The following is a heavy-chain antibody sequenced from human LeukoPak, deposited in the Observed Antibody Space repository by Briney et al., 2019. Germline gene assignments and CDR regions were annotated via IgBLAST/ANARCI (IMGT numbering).Heavy chain of an antibody. J-gene: IGHJ4*02. CDR2: IYTSGST. CDR3: AMTTVVTSDPYFDY. CDR1: GGSISSYY. D-gene: IGHD4-23*01. Sequence: SETLSLTCTVSGGSISSYYWSWIRQPAGKGLEWIGRIYTSGSTHYNPSLKSRVTMSVDTSKNQFSLKLSSVTAADTAVYYCAMTTVVTSDPYFDYWGQGTLVTVSS. V-gene: IGHV4-4*07.